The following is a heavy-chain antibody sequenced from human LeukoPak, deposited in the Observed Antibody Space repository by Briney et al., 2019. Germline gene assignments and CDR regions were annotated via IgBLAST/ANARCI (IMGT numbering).Heavy chain of an antibody. CDR3: ARDSYRAVAGRVWYFDL. CDR1: GYTFTSYD. CDR2: MNPNSGNT. D-gene: IGHD6-19*01. J-gene: IGHJ2*01. V-gene: IGHV1-8*01. Sequence: ASVKVSCKASGYTFTSYDINWVRQATGQGLEWMGWMNPNSGNTGYAQKFQGRVTMTRNTSISTAYMELSSLRSEDTAVYYCARDSYRAVAGRVWYFDLWGRGTLVTVSS.